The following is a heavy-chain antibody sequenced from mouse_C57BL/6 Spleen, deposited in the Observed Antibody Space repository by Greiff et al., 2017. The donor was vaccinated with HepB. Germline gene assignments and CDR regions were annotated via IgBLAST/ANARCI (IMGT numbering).Heavy chain of an antibody. CDR2: IYPGDGDT. J-gene: IGHJ2*01. V-gene: IGHV1-80*01. Sequence: VQLQQSGAELVKPGASVKISCKASGYAFSSYWMNWVKQRPGKGLEWIGQIYPGDGDTNYNGKFKGKATLTADKSSNTAYMQLSSLTSEDSAVYFCARRGYYYGSSYGYWGQGTTLTVSS. CDR1: GYAFSSYW. D-gene: IGHD1-1*01. CDR3: ARRGYYYGSSYGY.